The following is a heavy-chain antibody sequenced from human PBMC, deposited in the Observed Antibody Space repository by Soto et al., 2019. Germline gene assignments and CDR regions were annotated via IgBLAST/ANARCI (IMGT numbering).Heavy chain of an antibody. J-gene: IGHJ6*02. CDR1: GFTFSHHW. Sequence: GGSLRLSCAASGFTFSHHWMHWVRQAPGKGLVWVSRINSNGTSTFYADSVKGRFTISRDNSKNTLYLQMNSLRAEDTAVYYCARGYNCISGIGLDVWGQGTTVTVSS. CDR3: ARGYNCISGIGLDV. CDR2: INSNGTST. V-gene: IGHV3-74*01. D-gene: IGHD5-18*01.